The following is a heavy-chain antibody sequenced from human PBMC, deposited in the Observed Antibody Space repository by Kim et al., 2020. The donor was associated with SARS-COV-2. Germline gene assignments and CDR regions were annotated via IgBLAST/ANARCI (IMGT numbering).Heavy chain of an antibody. Sequence: GGSLRLSCAASGFIFSNSSINWVRQAPGKGLEWISSISSSSRYIYYADSVKGRFTISRDNAKDSLYLQMNSLRAEDTAVYYCARDTPETYYDILTGYYRGGIYGMDVWGQGTTVTVSS. CDR1: GFIFSNSS. V-gene: IGHV3-21*01. CDR3: ARDTPETYYDILTGYYRGGIYGMDV. D-gene: IGHD3-9*01. CDR2: ISSSSRYI. J-gene: IGHJ6*02.